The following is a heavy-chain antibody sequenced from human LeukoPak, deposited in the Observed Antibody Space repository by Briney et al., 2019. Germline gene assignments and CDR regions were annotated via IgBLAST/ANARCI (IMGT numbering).Heavy chain of an antibody. D-gene: IGHD3-10*01. CDR3: ARAYYYGSGAKRGFDY. J-gene: IGHJ4*02. V-gene: IGHV4-59*12. CDR1: GGSINSYY. CDR2: INYSGST. Sequence: SETQSLTCTVSGGSINSYYWSWIRQPPGKGLEWIGYINYSGSTYYNPSLKSRVTISVDTSKNQFSLKLSSVTAADTAVYYCARAYYYGSGAKRGFDYWGQGTLVTVSS.